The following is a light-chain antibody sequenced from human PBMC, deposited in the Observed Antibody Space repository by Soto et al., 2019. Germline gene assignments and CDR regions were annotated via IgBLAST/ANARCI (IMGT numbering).Light chain of an antibody. CDR3: QQSYSSPWT. Sequence: DIQITLSPASLSSLVGDRVTITCRASQSISSYLNWYQQKPGKAPKLLIYAASSLQSGVPSRFSGSGSGADFTLTIRSLQPEDFATYFCQQSYSSPWTFGQGTKWIS. CDR1: QSISSY. J-gene: IGKJ1*01. CDR2: AAS. V-gene: IGKV1-39*01.